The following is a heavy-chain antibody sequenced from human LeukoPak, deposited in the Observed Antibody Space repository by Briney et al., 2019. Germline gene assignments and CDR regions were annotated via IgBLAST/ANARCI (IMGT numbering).Heavy chain of an antibody. CDR2: IYPGDSDT. CDR3: ARGSVYDSSGYYYRRDAFDI. Sequence: GESLKISCKGSGYSFTSYWIGWVRQMPGKGLEWKGIIYPGDSDTRYSPSFQGQVTISADKSISTAYLQWSSLKASDTAMYYCARGSVYDSSGYYYRRDAFDIWGQGTMVTVSS. V-gene: IGHV5-51*01. J-gene: IGHJ3*02. D-gene: IGHD3-22*01. CDR1: GYSFTSYW.